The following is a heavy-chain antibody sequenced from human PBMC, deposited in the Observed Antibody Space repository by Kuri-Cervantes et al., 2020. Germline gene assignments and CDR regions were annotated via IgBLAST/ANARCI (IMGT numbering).Heavy chain of an antibody. Sequence: GESLKISCAASGFTFSSYGMHWVRQAPGKGLEWVAVISYDGSNKYYADSVKGRFTISRDNSKNTLSLQMNSLRPEDTAVYYCAKDLKGSSWYPYYYYYYGMDVWGQGTTVTVSS. J-gene: IGHJ6*02. CDR1: GFTFSSYG. CDR3: AKDLKGSSWYPYYYYYYGMDV. V-gene: IGHV3-30*18. CDR2: ISYDGSNK. D-gene: IGHD6-13*01.